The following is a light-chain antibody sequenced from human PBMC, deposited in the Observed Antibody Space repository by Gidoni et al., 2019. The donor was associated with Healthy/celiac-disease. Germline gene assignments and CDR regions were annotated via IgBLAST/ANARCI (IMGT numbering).Light chain of an antibody. CDR3: QQRSNWLT. CDR1: QSVSSY. Sequence: EIVLTQSPATLSLSPGERATLSCRASQSVSSYLAWYQQKPGQAPRLLIYDASNRATGIPAMFSGSGSGTDFTLTISSLEPEDFAVYYRQQRSNWLTFGGGTKVEIK. V-gene: IGKV3-11*01. CDR2: DAS. J-gene: IGKJ4*01.